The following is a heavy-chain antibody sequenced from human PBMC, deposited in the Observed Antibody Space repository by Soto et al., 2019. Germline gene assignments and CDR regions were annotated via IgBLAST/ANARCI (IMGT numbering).Heavy chain of an antibody. CDR1: GGTFSSYA. D-gene: IGHD3-10*01. J-gene: IGHJ4*02. CDR3: AAPYGSGSYYNGFDY. CDR2: IIPIFGTA. Sequence: QVQLVQSGAEVKKPGCSVKVSCKGSGGTFSSYAISWVRQAPGQGLEWMGGIIPIFGTANYAQKFQGRVTITADESTSTAYMELSSLRSEDTAVYYCAAPYGSGSYYNGFDYWGQGTLVTVSS. V-gene: IGHV1-69*12.